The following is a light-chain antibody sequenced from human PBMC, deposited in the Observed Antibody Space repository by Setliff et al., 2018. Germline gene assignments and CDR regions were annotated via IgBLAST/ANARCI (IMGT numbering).Light chain of an antibody. Sequence: SVLTQPPSASGSPGQSVTISCTGTSSDVGGYNYVSWYQQHPGKAPKLMIYEVSKRPSGVPDRFSGSKSGNTASLTVSGLQAEDEADYYCSSYAGSNTPYVFGTGTKVPS. V-gene: IGLV2-8*01. CDR1: SSDVGGYNY. J-gene: IGLJ1*01. CDR2: EVS. CDR3: SSYAGSNTPYV.